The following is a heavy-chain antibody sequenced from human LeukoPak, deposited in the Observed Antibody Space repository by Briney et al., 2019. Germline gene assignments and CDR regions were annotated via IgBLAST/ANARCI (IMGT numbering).Heavy chain of an antibody. D-gene: IGHD4-17*01. CDR1: GYTFTDYY. CDR3: ARDYGDYGSHWDAFDI. J-gene: IGHJ3*02. V-gene: IGHV1-2*02. CDR2: ISPNSGGT. Sequence: ASVKVSCKASGYTFTDYYTHWVRQAPGQGLEWMGWISPNSGGTKYAQKFQGRVTMTRDTSISTVYMELSRLRSDDTAVYYCARDYGDYGSHWDAFDIWGQGTMVTVSS.